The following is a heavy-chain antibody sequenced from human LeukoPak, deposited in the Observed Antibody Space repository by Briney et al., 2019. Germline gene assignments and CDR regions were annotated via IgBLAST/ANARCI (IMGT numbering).Heavy chain of an antibody. CDR1: GFTFSSYG. CDR2: IWFDGSNK. Sequence: GGSLRLSCTASGFTFSSYGMHWVRQAPGKGLEWVAVIWFDGSNKYYADSVKGQLTISRDNSKSTLYLQMNSLRAEDTAVYYCARHKDWTFDYWGQGTLVTVSS. J-gene: IGHJ4*02. CDR3: ARHKDWTFDY. D-gene: IGHD3/OR15-3a*01. V-gene: IGHV3-33*01.